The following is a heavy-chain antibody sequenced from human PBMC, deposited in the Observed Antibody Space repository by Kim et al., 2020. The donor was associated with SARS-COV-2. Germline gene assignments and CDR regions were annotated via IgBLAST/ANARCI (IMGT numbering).Heavy chain of an antibody. V-gene: IGHV4-31*03. J-gene: IGHJ1*01. CDR2: IYYSGST. CDR1: GGSISSGGYY. D-gene: IGHD3-22*01. Sequence: SETLSLTCTVSGGSISSGGYYWSWIRQHPGKGLEWIGYIYYSGSTYYNPSLKSRVTISVDTSKNQFSLKLSSVTAADTAVYYCAREGIDYYDSSGYPAEYFQHWGQGTLVTVSS. CDR3: AREGIDYYDSSGYPAEYFQH.